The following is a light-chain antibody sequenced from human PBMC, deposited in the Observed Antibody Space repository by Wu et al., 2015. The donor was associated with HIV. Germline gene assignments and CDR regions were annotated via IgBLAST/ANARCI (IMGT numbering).Light chain of an antibody. CDR2: KAS. CDR3: QQFNSYPIT. Sequence: AIQLTQSPSSLSASVGDRVTITCRASQVFSSALAWYQQKPGKAPNLLIYKASTLESGVPSRFSGSGSGTDFTLTISRVQPEDLATYYCQQFNSYPITFGQGTRLXIK. V-gene: IGKV1-13*02. CDR1: QVFSSA. J-gene: IGKJ5*01.